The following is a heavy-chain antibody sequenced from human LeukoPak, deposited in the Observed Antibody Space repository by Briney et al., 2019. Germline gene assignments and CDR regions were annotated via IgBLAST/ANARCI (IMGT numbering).Heavy chain of an antibody. CDR3: ARDPHAARDYSSGVFDY. CDR2: ISAYNGNT. CDR1: GYTFTSYG. D-gene: IGHD4-11*01. J-gene: IGHJ4*02. V-gene: IGHV1-18*01. Sequence: ASVKVSCKASGYTFTSYGISWVRQAPGQGLEWMGWISAYNGNTNYAQKLQGRVTMTPDTSTSTAYMELRSLRSHDTAVYYCARDPHAARDYSSGVFDYWGQGTLVTVSS.